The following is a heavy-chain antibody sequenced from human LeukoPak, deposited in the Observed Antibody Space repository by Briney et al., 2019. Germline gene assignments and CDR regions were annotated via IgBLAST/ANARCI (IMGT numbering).Heavy chain of an antibody. CDR1: GGSISSYY. Sequence: SETLSLTCTVSGGSISSYYWSWIRQPPGKGLEWIGYIYYSGSTSYNPSLKSRVTISVDTSKNQFSLRLSSVTAADTAVYYCARSGDYHAFDIWGQGTMVTVSS. CDR2: IYYSGST. J-gene: IGHJ3*02. V-gene: IGHV4-59*01. D-gene: IGHD4-17*01. CDR3: ARSGDYHAFDI.